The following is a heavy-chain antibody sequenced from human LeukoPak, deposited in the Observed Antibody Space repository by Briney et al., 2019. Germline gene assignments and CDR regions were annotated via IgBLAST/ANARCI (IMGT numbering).Heavy chain of an antibody. J-gene: IGHJ4*02. Sequence: KASETLSLTCTVSGGPISSYYWSWIRQPPGKGLEWIGYIYYSGSTNYNPSLKSRVTISVDTSKNQFSLKLSSVTAADTAVYYCARHPNLGYDSSGPDYWGQGTLVTVSS. CDR2: IYYSGST. CDR1: GGPISSYY. D-gene: IGHD3-22*01. CDR3: ARHPNLGYDSSGPDY. V-gene: IGHV4-59*08.